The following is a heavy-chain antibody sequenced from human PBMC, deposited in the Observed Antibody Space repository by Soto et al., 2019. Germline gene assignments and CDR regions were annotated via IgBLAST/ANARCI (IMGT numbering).Heavy chain of an antibody. CDR3: AREARYSSSYIGY. D-gene: IGHD6-13*01. J-gene: IGHJ4*02. CDR2: IYYSGST. V-gene: IGHV4-61*01. Sequence: SETLSLTCTVSGGSVSSGSYYWSWIRQPPGKGLEWIGYIYYSGSTNYNPSLKSRVTISVDTSKNQFSLKLSSVTAADTAVYYCAREARYSSSYIGYWGQGTLVTVSS. CDR1: GGSVSSGSYY.